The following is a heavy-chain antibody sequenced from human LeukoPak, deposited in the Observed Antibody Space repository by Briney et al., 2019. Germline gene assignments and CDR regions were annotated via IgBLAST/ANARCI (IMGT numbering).Heavy chain of an antibody. V-gene: IGHV4-38-2*02. Sequence: SETLSVTCTVSGYSISSGYYWGWIRQPPGKGLEWIGSIYHSGSTYYNPSLKSRVTISVDKSKNQFSLKLSSVTAADTAVYYCARDMEGPQHSGDWGQGTLVTVSS. CDR3: ARDMEGPQHSGD. J-gene: IGHJ4*02. CDR1: GYSISSGYY. D-gene: IGHD3-10*01. CDR2: IYHSGST.